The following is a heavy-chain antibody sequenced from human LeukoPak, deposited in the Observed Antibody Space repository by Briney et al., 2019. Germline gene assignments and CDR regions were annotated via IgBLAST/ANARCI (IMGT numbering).Heavy chain of an antibody. J-gene: IGHJ5*02. V-gene: IGHV4-59*01. D-gene: IGHD6-13*01. CDR2: IYYSGST. CDR3: ARGPSASWYLVDL. CDR1: GGSIRTYY. Sequence: PSETLSLTCTVSGGSIRTYYWSWIRQPPGKGLEWIGYIYYSGSTNYNPSLKSRVTLSVDTSKDQFSLNLSSVTAADTAVYYCARGPSASWYLVDLWGQGTLVTVSS.